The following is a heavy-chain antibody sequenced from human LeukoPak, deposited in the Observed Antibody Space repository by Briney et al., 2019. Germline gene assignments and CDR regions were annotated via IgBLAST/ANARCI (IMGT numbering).Heavy chain of an antibody. D-gene: IGHD4-23*01. CDR1: GGSFSGYY. CDR3: ARAQDYGGDSGTSHWFDP. Sequence: SETLSLTCAVYGGSFSGYYWSWIRQPPGKGLEWIGEINHSGSTNYNPSLESRVTISVDTSKNQFSLKLSSVTAADTAVYYCARAQDYGGDSGTSHWFDPWGQGTLVTVSS. V-gene: IGHV4-34*01. CDR2: INHSGST. J-gene: IGHJ5*02.